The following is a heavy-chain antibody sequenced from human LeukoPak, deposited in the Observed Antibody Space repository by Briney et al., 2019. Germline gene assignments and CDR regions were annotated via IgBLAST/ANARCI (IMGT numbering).Heavy chain of an antibody. CDR2: IRYDGSNK. CDR1: GFTFSSYG. V-gene: IGHV3-30*02. J-gene: IGHJ6*03. D-gene: IGHD1-26*01. CDR3: ARAYSERYGLGYYYMDV. Sequence: GGSLRLSCAASGFTFSSYGMHWVRQAPGKGLEWVAFIRYDGSNKYYADSVKGRFTISRDNAKKSVYLQMNSLRAEDTAVYYCARAYSERYGLGYYYMDVWGKGTTVTISS.